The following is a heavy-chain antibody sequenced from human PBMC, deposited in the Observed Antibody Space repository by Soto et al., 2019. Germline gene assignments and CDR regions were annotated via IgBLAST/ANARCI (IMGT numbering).Heavy chain of an antibody. V-gene: IGHV1-2*02. Sequence: ASVKVSCKASGYAFTDHYIHWVRQAPGQGLEWMGWINPDSGGTNFALSFQGSVTMTRDTSISTAYMELSRLTSHDTAVYYCARVPVSDFVWGSYRYTFDYWDQGTLVTVSS. D-gene: IGHD3-16*02. CDR2: INPDSGGT. J-gene: IGHJ4*02. CDR1: GYAFTDHY. CDR3: ARVPVSDFVWGSYRYTFDY.